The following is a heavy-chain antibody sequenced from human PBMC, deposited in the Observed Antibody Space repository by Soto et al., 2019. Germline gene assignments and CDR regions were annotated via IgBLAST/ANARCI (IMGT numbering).Heavy chain of an antibody. CDR3: ARDGRIETFDY. V-gene: IGHV3-30-3*01. D-gene: IGHD2-15*01. Sequence: QVQLVESGGGVVQPGRSLRLSCAASGFTFSSYAMHWVRQAPGKGLEWVAVISYDGSNKYYADSVKGRFTISRDNSKNTLYLQMNRLRAEDTAVYYCARDGRIETFDYWGQGTLVTVSS. CDR2: ISYDGSNK. CDR1: GFTFSSYA. J-gene: IGHJ4*02.